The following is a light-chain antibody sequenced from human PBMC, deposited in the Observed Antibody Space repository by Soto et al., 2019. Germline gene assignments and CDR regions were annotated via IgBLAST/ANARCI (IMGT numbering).Light chain of an antibody. Sequence: IAWTQSPATLSLSPGESATLSCKASQSVNNKLAWYQKKPGQAPRLLIYGVSTRATGIPARFSGSGSGTELTLTISSLQYEDFAVYYCQQYNNWPPITFGQGTRLEIK. CDR1: QSVNNK. CDR3: QQYNNWPPIT. V-gene: IGKV3-15*01. J-gene: IGKJ5*01. CDR2: GVS.